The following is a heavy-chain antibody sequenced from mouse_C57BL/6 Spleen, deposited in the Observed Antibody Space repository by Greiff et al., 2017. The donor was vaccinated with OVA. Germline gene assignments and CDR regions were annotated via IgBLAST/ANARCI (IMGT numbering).Heavy chain of an antibody. CDR3: ASAYYYGSDYFDY. CDR2: IYPGDGDT. J-gene: IGHJ2*01. CDR1: GYAFSSYW. D-gene: IGHD1-1*01. Sequence: VQLQQSGAELVKPGASVKISCKASGYAFSSYWMNWVKQRPGKGLEWIGQIYPGDGDTNYNGKFKGKATLTADKSSSTAYMQLSSLTSEDSAVYFCASAYYYGSDYFDYWGQGTTLTVSS. V-gene: IGHV1-80*01.